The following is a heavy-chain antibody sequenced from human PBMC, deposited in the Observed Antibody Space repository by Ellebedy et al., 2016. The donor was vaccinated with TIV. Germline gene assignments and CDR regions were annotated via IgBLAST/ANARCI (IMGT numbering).Heavy chain of an antibody. CDR3: ARVASGYNWFDP. V-gene: IGHV1-18*04. J-gene: IGHJ5*02. Sequence: AASVKVSCKTSGYTFTSYGISWVRQAPGQGLEWMGWISAYNGNTNYAQKFQGRVTMTTDTSTSTAYMELRSLRSDDTAVYYCARVASGYNWFDPWGQGTLVTVSS. D-gene: IGHD3-10*01. CDR2: ISAYNGNT. CDR1: GYTFTSYG.